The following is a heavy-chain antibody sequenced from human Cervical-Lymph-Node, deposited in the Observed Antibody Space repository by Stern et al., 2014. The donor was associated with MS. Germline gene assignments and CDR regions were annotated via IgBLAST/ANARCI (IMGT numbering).Heavy chain of an antibody. CDR1: GDTFSRYG. D-gene: IGHD5-12*01. V-gene: IGHV1-69*01. CDR2: IIPLFRSP. CDR3: ARSVHSGYDGAFDY. Sequence: QMQLVQSGAEVKKPGSSVKVSCKASGDTFSRYGVSWVRQAPGQRLEWMGGIIPLFRSPNYARKFQDRLTITADESTTTAYMELNDLTSEDTAVYFCARSVHSGYDGAFDYWGQGTLVTVSS. J-gene: IGHJ4*02.